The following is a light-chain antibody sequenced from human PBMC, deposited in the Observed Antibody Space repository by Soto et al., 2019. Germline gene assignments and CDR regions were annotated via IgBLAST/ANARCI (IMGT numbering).Light chain of an antibody. CDR1: SSDIGGYIY. J-gene: IGLJ1*01. V-gene: IGLV2-14*01. Sequence: QSVLTQPASVCVSPGQSITISCTGTSSDIGGYIYVSWYQHHPGKAPKLMIYEVSNRPSGVSNRFSGSKSGNTASLTISGLQADDEADYYCTSYTPSSTLFYVFGSVTKVTV. CDR3: TSYTPSSTLFYV. CDR2: EVS.